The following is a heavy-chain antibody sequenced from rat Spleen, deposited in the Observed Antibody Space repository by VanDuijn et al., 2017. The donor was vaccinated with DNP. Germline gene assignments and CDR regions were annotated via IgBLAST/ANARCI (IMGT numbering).Heavy chain of an antibody. Sequence: EVQLVETGGDLVPPGRSLKLSCVASGFTFSTYWMFWIRQAPGKGLEWVASINPDGGNTYCQDSVKGRFTVSRDHAKNTLYLRLNSLRSEDTATYYCASGFGWFAYWGQGTLVTVSS. CDR3: ASGFGWFAY. D-gene: IGHD4-1*01. J-gene: IGHJ3*01. V-gene: IGHV5-58*01. CDR2: INPDGGNT. CDR1: GFTFSTYW.